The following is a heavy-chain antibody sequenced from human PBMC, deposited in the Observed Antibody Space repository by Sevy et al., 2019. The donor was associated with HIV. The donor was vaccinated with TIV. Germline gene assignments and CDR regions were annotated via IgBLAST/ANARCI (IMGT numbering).Heavy chain of an antibody. CDR3: ARDLNWAHDY. D-gene: IGHD7-27*01. Sequence: GGSLRLSCVGSGFTFSSHWMSWVRQAPGTGLEWVATIKPDGREKYYADFVKGRFTIYRDNAKNSLYLQMNSLRVEDTAVYDCARDLNWAHDYRGQGTLVTVSS. CDR1: GFTFSSHW. J-gene: IGHJ4*02. CDR2: IKPDGREK. V-gene: IGHV3-7*01.